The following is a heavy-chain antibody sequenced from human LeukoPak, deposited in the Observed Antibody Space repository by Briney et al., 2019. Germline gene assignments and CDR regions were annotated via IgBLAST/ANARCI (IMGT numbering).Heavy chain of an antibody. D-gene: IGHD3-9*01. J-gene: IGHJ4*02. CDR2: ISSGDRT. V-gene: IGHV3-23*01. Sequence: GGSLRLSCAASGFTFSSYAMNWVRQAPGKGLEWVAGISSGDRTFHAESVKGRFTISRDKSKDTLYLQMNSLRAENTAVYYCAKDATASPYFHWFDNWGQGTQVIVSS. CDR1: GFTFSSYA. CDR3: AKDATASPYFHWFDN.